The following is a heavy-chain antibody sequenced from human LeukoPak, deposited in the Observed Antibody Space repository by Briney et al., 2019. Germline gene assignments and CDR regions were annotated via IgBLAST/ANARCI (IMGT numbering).Heavy chain of an antibody. CDR2: INTSGSS. V-gene: IGHV4-4*07. CDR3: AREGGGPRWLDP. J-gene: IGHJ5*02. Sequence: PSETLSLTCTVSGGSISNYWSWIRQLAGKGLEWIGRINTSGSSNYNPSPRSRVTMSVDTSKNQFSLNLSSVTAADTAVYYCAREGGGPRWLDPWGQGTLVTVSS. CDR1: GGSISNY. D-gene: IGHD6-25*01.